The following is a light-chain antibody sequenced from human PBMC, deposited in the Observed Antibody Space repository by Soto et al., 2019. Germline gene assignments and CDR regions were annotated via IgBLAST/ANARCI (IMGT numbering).Light chain of an antibody. CDR2: GAS. CDR1: QSFSNNY. Sequence: EIVLMQSPGTLSLSPGERATLSCRASQSFSNNYLAWYQQKPGQAPRLLIYGASSRATGIPDRFSGSGSGTDFTLTISRLEPEDFAVYYCQHYGTSTTFGQGTKVEIK. V-gene: IGKV3-20*01. CDR3: QHYGTSTT. J-gene: IGKJ1*01.